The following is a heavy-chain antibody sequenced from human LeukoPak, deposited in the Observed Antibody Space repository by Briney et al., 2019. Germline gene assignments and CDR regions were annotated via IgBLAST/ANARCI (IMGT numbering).Heavy chain of an antibody. CDR3: AGGSSGYYYSVDY. CDR1: GGSISSYY. CDR2: IYYSGST. Sequence: SETLSLTCTVSGGSISSYYWSWIRQPPGKVLEWIGYIYYSGSTNYNPSLKSRVTISVDTSKNQFSLKLRSVTAADTAVYYCAGGSSGYYYSVDYWGQGTLVTVSS. D-gene: IGHD3-22*01. J-gene: IGHJ4*02. V-gene: IGHV4-59*01.